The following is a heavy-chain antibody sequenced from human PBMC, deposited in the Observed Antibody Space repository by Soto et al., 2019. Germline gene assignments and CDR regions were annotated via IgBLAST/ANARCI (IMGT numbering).Heavy chain of an antibody. CDR3: ASDLVGASNSYGLDV. CDR1: GFTFSNYG. V-gene: IGHV3-33*01. CDR2: IWHDGNNK. J-gene: IGHJ6*02. D-gene: IGHD1-26*01. Sequence: GGSLRLSCAASGFTFSNYGMHWVRQAPGKGLEWVAIIWHDGNNKYYADSVRGRFIISRDNSKNRLYLQMNSLRAEDTAVYYCASDLVGASNSYGLDVWGQGTPVTVSS.